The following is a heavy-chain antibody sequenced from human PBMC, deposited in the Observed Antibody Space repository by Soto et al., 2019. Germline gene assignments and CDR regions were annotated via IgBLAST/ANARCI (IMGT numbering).Heavy chain of an antibody. CDR2: ISYDGNNN. CDR3: AKDSGREQWLALFDY. Sequence: PVGSLRLSCAASGFTFSSYGMNWVRQAPGKGLEWVAVISYDGNNNYYADSVKDRFTISRDNSKNTLYLQMNSLRVEDTAVYYCAKDSGREQWLALFDYWGQGTLVTVSS. CDR1: GFTFSSYG. J-gene: IGHJ4*02. V-gene: IGHV3-30*18. D-gene: IGHD6-19*01.